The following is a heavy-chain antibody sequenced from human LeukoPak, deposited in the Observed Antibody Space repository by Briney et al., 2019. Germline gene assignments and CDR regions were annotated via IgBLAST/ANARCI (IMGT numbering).Heavy chain of an antibody. V-gene: IGHV3-53*01. Sequence: PGGSLRLSCAASGFTVSSNYVSWVRQAPGKGLEWVSVIYSGGSTYYADSVKGRFTISRDNSKNTPYLQMNSLRAEDTAVYYCARDYEDSSGNYYMDVWGKGTTVTVSS. D-gene: IGHD3-22*01. CDR3: ARDYEDSSGNYYMDV. CDR1: GFTVSSNY. CDR2: IYSGGST. J-gene: IGHJ6*03.